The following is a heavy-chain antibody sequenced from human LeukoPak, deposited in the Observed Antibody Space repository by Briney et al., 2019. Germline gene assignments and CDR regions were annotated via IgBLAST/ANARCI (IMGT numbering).Heavy chain of an antibody. CDR3: ARARYQLLSDNWFDP. V-gene: IGHV1-69*13. CDR1: GYTFTSYD. D-gene: IGHD2-2*01. J-gene: IGHJ5*02. Sequence: SVTVSCKASGYTFTSYDINWVRQATGQGLEWMGGIIPIFGTANYAQKFQGRVTITADESTSTAYMELSSLRSEDTAVYYCARARYQLLSDNWFDPWGQGTLVTVSS. CDR2: IIPIFGTA.